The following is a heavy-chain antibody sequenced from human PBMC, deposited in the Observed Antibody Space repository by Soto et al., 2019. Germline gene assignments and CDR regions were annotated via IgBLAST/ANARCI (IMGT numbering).Heavy chain of an antibody. D-gene: IGHD4-4*01. Sequence: GGSLRLSCAASGFTFSSYAMSWVRQAPGKGLEWVSAISGSGGSTYYADSVKGRFTISRDNSKNTLYLQMNSLTAEDTAVYYCAKTIFSDYSNYYFDYWGQGTLVTVSS. V-gene: IGHV3-23*01. J-gene: IGHJ4*02. CDR2: ISGSGGST. CDR3: AKTIFSDYSNYYFDY. CDR1: GFTFSSYA.